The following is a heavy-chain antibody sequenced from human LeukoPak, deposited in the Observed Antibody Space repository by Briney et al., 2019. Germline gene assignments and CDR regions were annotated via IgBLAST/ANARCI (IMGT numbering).Heavy chain of an antibody. CDR2: ISGSGGST. CDR3: AKGYSYGWTDY. J-gene: IGHJ4*02. D-gene: IGHD5-18*01. V-gene: IGHV3-23*01. CDR1: GFTFDSYA. Sequence: GGSLRLSCAASGFTFDSYAMSWVRQAPGKGLEWVSVISGSGGSTYYADSVKGRFTISRDNSKNTLYLQMNSLRAEDTAVYYCAKGYSYGWTDYWGQGTLVTVSS.